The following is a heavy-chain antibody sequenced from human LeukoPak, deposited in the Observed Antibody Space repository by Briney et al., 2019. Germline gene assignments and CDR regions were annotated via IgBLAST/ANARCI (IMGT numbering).Heavy chain of an antibody. J-gene: IGHJ4*02. CDR1: GYSISSGYY. CDR2: IYHSGST. Sequence: SETLSLTCAVSGYSISSGYYWGWIRPPPGKGLEWIGNIYHSGSTYYNPSLKSRVTMSVDTSKNQFSLKVSSVTAADTAVYYCARKYNWNYLDWGQGTLVTVSS. D-gene: IGHD1-7*01. CDR3: ARKYNWNYLD. V-gene: IGHV4-38-2*01.